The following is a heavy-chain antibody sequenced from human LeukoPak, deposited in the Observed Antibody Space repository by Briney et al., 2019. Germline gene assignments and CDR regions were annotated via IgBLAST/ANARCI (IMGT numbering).Heavy chain of an antibody. CDR3: ARDIRDGASYYFDY. J-gene: IGHJ4*02. Sequence: GGSLRLSCAASGFTVSSNYMSWVRQAPGKGLEWVSVIYSGGSTYYADSVKGRFTISRDNAKNSLYLQMNSLRAEDTAVYSCARDIRDGASYYFDYWGQGTLVTVSS. CDR2: IYSGGST. D-gene: IGHD5-24*01. CDR1: GFTVSSNY. V-gene: IGHV3-53*01.